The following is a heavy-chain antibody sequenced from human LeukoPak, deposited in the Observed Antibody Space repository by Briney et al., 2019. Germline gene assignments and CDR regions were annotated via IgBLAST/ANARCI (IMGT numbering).Heavy chain of an antibody. Sequence: GGSLRLSCAASGFTFSSYGMHWVRQAPGKGLEWVAVIWYDGSNKYYADSVKGRFTISRDNFKNTLYLQMNSLRAEDTAVYYCARWHGSALLGTFDIWGQGTVVTVSS. CDR1: GFTFSSYG. J-gene: IGHJ3*02. V-gene: IGHV3-33*01. CDR2: IWYDGSNK. CDR3: ARWHGSALLGTFDI. D-gene: IGHD2-15*01.